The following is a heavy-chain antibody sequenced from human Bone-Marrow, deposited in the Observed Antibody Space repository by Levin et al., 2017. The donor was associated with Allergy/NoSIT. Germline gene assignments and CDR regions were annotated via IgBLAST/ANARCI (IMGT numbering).Heavy chain of an antibody. J-gene: IGHJ4*02. D-gene: IGHD3-9*01. CDR1: GFTFSSYA. CDR2: ISGSGGST. Sequence: PGGSLRLSCAASGFTFSSYAMSWVRQAPGKGLEWVSAISGSGGSTYYADSVKGRFTISRDNSKNTLYLQMNSLRAEDTAVYYCAKDRVAARPPGGVYDILTGYQGDGYDYWGQGTLVTVSS. V-gene: IGHV3-23*01. CDR3: AKDRVAARPPGGVYDILTGYQGDGYDY.